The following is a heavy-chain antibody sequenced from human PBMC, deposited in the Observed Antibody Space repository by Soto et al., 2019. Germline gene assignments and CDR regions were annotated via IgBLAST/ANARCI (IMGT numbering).Heavy chain of an antibody. CDR1: GGSISSYY. Sequence: QVQLQESGPGLVKPSETLSLSCSVSGGSISSYYWTWIRQPPGKRLEWIGYIYYSGSTNYNPSLKSRGTISADTSKNHYSLKLNSATAADTAVYYCAREVKYGDYYYYYMDVWGKGTTVTVSS. J-gene: IGHJ6*03. V-gene: IGHV4-59*01. D-gene: IGHD4-17*01. CDR2: IYYSGST. CDR3: AREVKYGDYYYYYMDV.